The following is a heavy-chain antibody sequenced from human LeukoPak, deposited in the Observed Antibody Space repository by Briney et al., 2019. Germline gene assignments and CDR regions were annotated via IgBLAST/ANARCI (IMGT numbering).Heavy chain of an antibody. V-gene: IGHV3-30*04. CDR1: GFTFSSYA. CDR3: ARICSGLTPYDAFDI. Sequence: GGSLRLSCAASGFTFSSYAMHWVRQAPGKGLEWVAVISYDGSNKYYADSVKGRFTISRDNSKNTLYLQMNSLRAEDTAVYYCARICSGLTPYDAFDIWGQGTMVTVSS. CDR2: ISYDGSNK. D-gene: IGHD3-10*02. J-gene: IGHJ3*02.